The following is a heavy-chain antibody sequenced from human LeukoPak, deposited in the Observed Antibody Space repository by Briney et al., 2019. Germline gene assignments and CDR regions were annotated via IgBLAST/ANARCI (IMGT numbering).Heavy chain of an antibody. V-gene: IGHV6-1*01. Sequence: SQTLSLTCAISGDSVSSNSAAWSWIRQSPSRGLECLGRTYYRSKWYNDYTVSVKSRITTNPDTSKNQFSLQLNSVTPEDTAVYYCARITVGATSVFDYWGQGTLVTVSS. CDR2: TYYRSKWYN. D-gene: IGHD1-26*01. J-gene: IGHJ4*02. CDR1: GDSVSSNSAA. CDR3: ARITVGATSVFDY.